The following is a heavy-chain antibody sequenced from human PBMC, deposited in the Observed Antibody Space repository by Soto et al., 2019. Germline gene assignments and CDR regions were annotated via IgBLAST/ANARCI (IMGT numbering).Heavy chain of an antibody. CDR3: ATTGMGVTLYYYYHGMDV. J-gene: IGHJ6*02. CDR2: MFYGGST. V-gene: IGHV3-66*01. D-gene: IGHD1-26*01. CDR1: GFTVSTNY. Sequence: EVQLVESGGGLVQPGGSVRLSCAASGFTVSTNYMTWVRQAPGKGLEWVSVMFYGGSTYYADSVKGRFTISRDDSKNTLYLQMNSLRAEDTAVYYCATTGMGVTLYYYYHGMDVWGQGTTVTVSS.